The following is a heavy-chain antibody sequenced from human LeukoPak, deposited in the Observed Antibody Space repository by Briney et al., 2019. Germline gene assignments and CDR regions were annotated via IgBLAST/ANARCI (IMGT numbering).Heavy chain of an antibody. CDR3: ARAQMTMVRGVISPNWFDP. CDR1: GGTFSSYA. J-gene: IGHJ5*02. D-gene: IGHD3-10*01. V-gene: IGHV1-69*04. Sequence: SVKVSCKASGGTFSSYAISWVRQAPGQGLEWMGRIIPILGRANYAQKFQGRVTITADKSTSTAYMELSSLRSEDTAVYYCARAQMTMVRGVISPNWFDPWGQGTLVTVSS. CDR2: IIPILGRA.